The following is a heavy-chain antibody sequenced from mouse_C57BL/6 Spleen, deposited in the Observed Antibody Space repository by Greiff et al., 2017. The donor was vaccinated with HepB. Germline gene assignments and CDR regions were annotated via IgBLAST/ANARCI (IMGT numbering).Heavy chain of an antibody. CDR2: ISNGGGST. CDR1: GFTFSDYY. V-gene: IGHV5-12*01. CDR3: ARHYYYGPYYAMDY. Sequence: EVMLVESGGGLVQPGGSLKLSCAASGFTFSDYYMYWVRQTPEKRLEWVAYISNGGGSTYYPDTVKGRFTISRDNAKNTLYLQMSRLKSEDTAMYYCARHYYYGPYYAMDYWGQGTSVTVSS. J-gene: IGHJ4*01. D-gene: IGHD1-1*01.